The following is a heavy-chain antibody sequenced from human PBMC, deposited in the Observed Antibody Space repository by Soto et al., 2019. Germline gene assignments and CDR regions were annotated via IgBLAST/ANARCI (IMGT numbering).Heavy chain of an antibody. CDR3: AKHSSSSGTYYYYIVDV. Sequence: GGSLRLSCAASGFTFNSYAMSWVRQAPGKGLEWVSVISGSGGSTYYADSVKGRFSISRDNSRNTLFLQLNSLRAEDTVVYYCAKHSSSSGTYYYYIVDVWGQGTTVTVSS. J-gene: IGHJ6*02. V-gene: IGHV3-23*01. CDR2: ISGSGGST. D-gene: IGHD6-6*01. CDR1: GFTFNSYA.